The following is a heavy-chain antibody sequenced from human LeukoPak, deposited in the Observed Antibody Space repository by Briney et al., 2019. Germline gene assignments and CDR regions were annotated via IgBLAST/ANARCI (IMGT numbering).Heavy chain of an antibody. V-gene: IGHV3-48*04. D-gene: IGHD1-26*01. CDR1: GFTFSSYS. CDR2: ISSSGSTI. J-gene: IGHJ5*02. Sequence: PGGSLRLSCAASGFTFSSYSMNWVRQAPGKGLEWVSYISSSGSTIYYADSVKGRFTISRDNAKNSLYLQMNSLRAEDTAVYYCARVRVVGATGKWRSQRWFDPWGQGTLVTVSS. CDR3: ARVRVVGATGKWRSQRWFDP.